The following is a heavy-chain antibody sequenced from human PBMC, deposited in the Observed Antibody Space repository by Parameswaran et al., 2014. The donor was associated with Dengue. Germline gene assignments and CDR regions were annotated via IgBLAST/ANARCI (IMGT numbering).Heavy chain of an antibody. CDR2: ISGSGENT. D-gene: IGHD3-22*01. J-gene: IGHJ4*02. V-gene: IGHV3-23*01. CDR3: AKRDVYGSGYSPLFEK. Sequence: VRQAPGKGLVWVSGISGSGENTYYTDSVKGRFTISRDNSNNILYLQMNSLRAEDTAVYYCAKRDVYGSGYSPLFEKWGQGSLVTVSS.